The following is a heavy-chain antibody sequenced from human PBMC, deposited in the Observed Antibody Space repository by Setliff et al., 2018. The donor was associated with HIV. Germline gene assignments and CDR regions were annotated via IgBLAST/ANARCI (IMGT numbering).Heavy chain of an antibody. D-gene: IGHD3-22*01. J-gene: IGHJ4*02. CDR2: MNPNSGNR. Sequence: ASVKVSCKASGYTFTSYGINWVRQATGQGLEWMGWMNPNSGNRGYAQKFQGRVTISRNTSISTAYMELSGLRSEDTAVYYCARGRGRYYDSRSYLDYWGQGTQVTVSS. CDR1: GYTFTSYG. V-gene: IGHV1-8*03. CDR3: ARGRGRYYDSRSYLDY.